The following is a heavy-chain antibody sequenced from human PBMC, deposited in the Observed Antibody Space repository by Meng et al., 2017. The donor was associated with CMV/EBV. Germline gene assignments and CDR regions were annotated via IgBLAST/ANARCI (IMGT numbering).Heavy chain of an antibody. J-gene: IGHJ4*02. CDR1: GFTFGDYA. D-gene: IGHD4-17*01. CDR3: TRTVTTLH. CDR2: IRSKAYGGTT. V-gene: IGHV3-49*04. Sequence: GESLKISCTASGFTFGDYAMSWVRQAPGKGLEWVGFIRSKAYGGTTEYAASVKGRFTISRDDSKSIAYLQMNSLKTEDTAVYYCTRTVTTLHWGQGTLVTVSS.